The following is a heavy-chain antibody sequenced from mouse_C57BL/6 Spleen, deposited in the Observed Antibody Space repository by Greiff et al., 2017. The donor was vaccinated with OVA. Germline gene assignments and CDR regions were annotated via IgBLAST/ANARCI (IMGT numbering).Heavy chain of an antibody. J-gene: IGHJ1*03. V-gene: IGHV1-15*01. CDR1: GYTFTDYD. CDR2: IDPETGGT. D-gene: IGHD2-4*01. Sequence: QVQLQQSGAELVRPGASVTLSCKASGYTFTDYDMHWVKQTPVHGLEWIGAIDPETGGTAYNQKFKGKAILTADKSSSTAYMELRSLTSEDSAVYYCTRRGDYDGYFDVWGTGTTVTVSS. CDR3: TRRGDYDGYFDV.